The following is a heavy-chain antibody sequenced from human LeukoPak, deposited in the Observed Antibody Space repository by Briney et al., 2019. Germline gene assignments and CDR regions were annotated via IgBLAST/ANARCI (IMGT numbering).Heavy chain of an antibody. CDR1: GYTFTSYA. D-gene: IGHD3-16*01. V-gene: IGHV1-3*01. CDR3: ARDGGRGFYFDY. CDR2: INAGNGNT. J-gene: IGHJ4*02. Sequence: ASVKVSCKASGYTFTSYAMHWVRQAPGQRLKWMGWINAGNGNTKYSQKFQGRVTITRDTSASTAYMELSSLRSEDTAVYYCARDGGRGFYFDYWGQGTLVTVSS.